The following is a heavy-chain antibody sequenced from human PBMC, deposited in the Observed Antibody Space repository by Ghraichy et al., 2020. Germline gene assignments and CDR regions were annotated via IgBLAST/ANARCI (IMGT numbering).Heavy chain of an antibody. CDR1: GFPFSNYV. V-gene: IGHV3-23*01. Sequence: GGSLRLSCTASGFPFSNYVMNWVRQAPGKGLEWVSGIVGSGANTYYADSVMGRFTISRDNSKKTLYLQMNSLRADDTAVYYCVKDSPTTVTTTDYWGQGTLVTVSS. D-gene: IGHD4-17*01. J-gene: IGHJ4*02. CDR3: VKDSPTTVTTTDY. CDR2: IVGSGANT.